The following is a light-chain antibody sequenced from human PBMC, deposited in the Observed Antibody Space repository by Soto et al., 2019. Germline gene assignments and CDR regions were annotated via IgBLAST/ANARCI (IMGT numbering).Light chain of an antibody. V-gene: IGKV1-13*02. Sequence: AIQLTQSPSSLSASVGDRVTITCRASQGISSALAWYQQKPRKAPKLLIYDASSMESGVPSRFSGSGSGTDFTLTISSLQPEDFATYYCQQFNSYPLTFGGGTKVDIK. J-gene: IGKJ4*01. CDR2: DAS. CDR3: QQFNSYPLT. CDR1: QGISSA.